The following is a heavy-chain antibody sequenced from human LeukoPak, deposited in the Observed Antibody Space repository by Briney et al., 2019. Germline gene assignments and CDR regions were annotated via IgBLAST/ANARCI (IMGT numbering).Heavy chain of an antibody. V-gene: IGHV4-34*01. CDR3: AREGTAAPYGMDV. Sequence: SETLSLTCAVYGGSFSGYYWSWTRQPPGKGLEWIGEINHSGSTNYNPSLKSRVTISVDTSKNQFSLKLSSVTAADTAVYYCAREGTAAPYGMDVWGKGTTVTVSS. CDR1: GGSFSGYY. D-gene: IGHD2-2*01. J-gene: IGHJ6*04. CDR2: INHSGST.